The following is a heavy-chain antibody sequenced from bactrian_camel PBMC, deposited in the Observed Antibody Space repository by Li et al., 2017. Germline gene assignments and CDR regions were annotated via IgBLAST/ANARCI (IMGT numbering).Heavy chain of an antibody. V-gene: IGHV3S40*01. CDR2: INSDGENT. J-gene: IGHJ4*01. D-gene: IGHD4*01. Sequence: EVQLVESGGGLVRTDGSLRLSCATSGFTFSSYAMSWVRQTPGKGLEWISAINSDGENTYYADSVQGRFTIVRDNAKNTLYLHLNSLKTEDTAMYYCAKRNMLGDYVGNHEYSVWGQGTQVTVS. CDR3: AKRNMLGDYVGNHEYSV. CDR1: GFTFSSYA.